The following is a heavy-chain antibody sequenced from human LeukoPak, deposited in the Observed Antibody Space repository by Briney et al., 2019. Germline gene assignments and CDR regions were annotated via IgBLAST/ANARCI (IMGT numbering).Heavy chain of an antibody. CDR3: ARDQLVATTAVAGPDY. CDR1: GYTFTGYY. D-gene: IGHD5-12*01. V-gene: IGHV1-2*02. Sequence: ASVKVPFKASGYTFTGYYMHWVRQAPGQGLEWMGWINPNSGGTNYAQKFQGRVTMTRDTSISTAYMELSRLRSDDTAVYYCARDQLVATTAVAGPDYWGQGTLVTVSS. CDR2: INPNSGGT. J-gene: IGHJ4*02.